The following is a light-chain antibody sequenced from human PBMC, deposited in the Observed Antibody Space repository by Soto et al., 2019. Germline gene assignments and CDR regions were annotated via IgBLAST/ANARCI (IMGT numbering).Light chain of an antibody. CDR2: DVT. Sequence: QSVLTQPASVSGSPGQSITISCTGTSSDVGGYNSVSWYRQDPGKAPKLIIYDVTYRPSGVSNRFSGSKSGNTASLTISGLQSEDEADYHCSSFTSSITSVFGTGTKVTVL. V-gene: IGLV2-14*01. CDR1: SSDVGGYNS. J-gene: IGLJ1*01. CDR3: SSFTSSITSV.